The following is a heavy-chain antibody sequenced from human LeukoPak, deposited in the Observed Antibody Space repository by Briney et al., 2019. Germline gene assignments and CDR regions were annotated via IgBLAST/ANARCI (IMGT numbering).Heavy chain of an antibody. CDR1: GYTFTGYY. V-gene: IGHV1-2*06. D-gene: IGHD3-22*01. J-gene: IGHJ4*02. Sequence: GASVKVSCKASGYTFTGYYMHWVRQAPGQGLEWMGRIDPNSGGTNYAQKFQGRVTMTRDTSISTAYMELSRLRSDDTAVYYCATGPVHSSGYYYVGYWGQGTLVTVSS. CDR2: IDPNSGGT. CDR3: ATGPVHSSGYYYVGY.